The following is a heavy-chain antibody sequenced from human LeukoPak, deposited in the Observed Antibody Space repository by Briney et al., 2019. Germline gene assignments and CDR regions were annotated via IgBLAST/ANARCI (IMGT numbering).Heavy chain of an antibody. CDR2: MDPNSRNR. CDR1: GYTFTTYD. CDR3: ARDTAGTGDDACDI. V-gene: IGHV1-8*03. D-gene: IGHD6-19*01. J-gene: IGHJ3*02. Sequence: ASVKLSCKASGYTFTTYDINWVRQATGQPLEWMGYMDPNSRNRVYAQKFHGRVSITTNTAISTAYMELRSLRSDDTAVYYCARDTAGTGDDACDIWGQGTMVTVSS.